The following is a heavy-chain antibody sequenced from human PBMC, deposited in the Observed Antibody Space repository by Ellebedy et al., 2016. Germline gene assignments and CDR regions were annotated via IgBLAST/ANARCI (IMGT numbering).Heavy chain of an antibody. CDR2: IHPSGIT. D-gene: IGHD3-22*01. CDR3: TRGSDSRKVGY. Sequence: GSLRLSCAGYGGSFSGNYWNWIRQPPGKGLEWIGEIHPSGITNYNPSLESRVSMSVDTSKNHFSLRLSSVTAADTAVYYCTRGSDSRKVGYWGQGTLVTVSS. V-gene: IGHV4-34*01. CDR1: GGSFSGNY. J-gene: IGHJ4*02.